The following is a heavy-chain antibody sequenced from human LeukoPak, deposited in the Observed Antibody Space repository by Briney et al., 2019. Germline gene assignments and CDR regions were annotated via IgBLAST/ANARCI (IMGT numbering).Heavy chain of an antibody. V-gene: IGHV3-66*01. D-gene: IGHD3-3*01. CDR1: GFIVSTNY. CDR3: ARDRFNGMDV. J-gene: IGHJ6*02. Sequence: PGRSLRLSCAASGFIVSTNYMTWVRQAPRKGLEWVSIIYSDGSTYYADSVKGRFTISIDNSKNTLYLQMNSLGAEDTAVYYCARDRFNGMDVWGQGTTVTVSS. CDR2: IYSDGST.